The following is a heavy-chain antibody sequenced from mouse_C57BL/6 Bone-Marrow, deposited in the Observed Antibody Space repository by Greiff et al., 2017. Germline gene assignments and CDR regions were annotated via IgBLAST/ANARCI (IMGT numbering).Heavy chain of an antibody. CDR2: INPGSGGT. CDR3: ARKERDWYFDV. Sequence: QVQLKQSGAELVRPGTSVKVSCKASGYAFTNYLIEWVKQRPGQGLEWIGVINPGSGGTNYNEKFKGKATLTAAKSSSTAYMQLSSLTSEDSAVYFCARKERDWYFDVWGTGTTVTVSS. V-gene: IGHV1-54*01. CDR1: GYAFTNYL. J-gene: IGHJ1*03.